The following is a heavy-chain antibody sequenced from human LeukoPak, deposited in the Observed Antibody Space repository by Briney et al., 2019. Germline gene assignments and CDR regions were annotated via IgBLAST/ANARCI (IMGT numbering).Heavy chain of an antibody. V-gene: IGHV3-11*01. CDR2: ISSSGRII. CDR3: ASVHYYGMEV. CDR1: GFTFSDYY. J-gene: IGHJ6*02. Sequence: GGSLRLSCAASGFTFSDYYMSWIRQAPGKGLEWVSYISSSGRIIYYADSVKGRFTISRDNAKNSLFLQMNSLRAEDAAVYYCASVHYYGMEVWGQGTTVTVSS. D-gene: IGHD2-8*01.